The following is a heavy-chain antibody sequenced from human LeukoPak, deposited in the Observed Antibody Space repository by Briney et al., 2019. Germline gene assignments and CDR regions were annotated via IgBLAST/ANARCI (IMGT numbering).Heavy chain of an antibody. CDR3: AKYKPGFDP. Sequence: PGGSLRLSCVVSGFTVSSNYMSWVRQAPGKGLEWVSSISGSGVSTSYADSVKGRFTISRDNSKNTLYLQISSQRAEDSAVYYCAKYKPGFDPWGQGTLVTVSS. CDR2: ISGSGVST. J-gene: IGHJ5*02. D-gene: IGHD1-1*01. CDR1: GFTVSSNY. V-gene: IGHV3-23*01.